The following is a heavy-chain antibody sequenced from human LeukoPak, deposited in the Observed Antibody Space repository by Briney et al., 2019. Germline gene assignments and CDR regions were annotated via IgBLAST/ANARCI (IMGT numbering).Heavy chain of an antibody. CDR1: GYSISSGYY. V-gene: IGHV4-38-2*02. CDR3: ARVREVVFDY. Sequence: SETLSLTCTVSGYSISSGYYWGWIRPPPGKGLEWIGSIYHSGSTYYNPSLKSRVTISVDTSKNQFSLKLSSVTAADTAVYYCARVREVVFDYWGQGTLVTVSS. J-gene: IGHJ4*02. D-gene: IGHD2-15*01. CDR2: IYHSGST.